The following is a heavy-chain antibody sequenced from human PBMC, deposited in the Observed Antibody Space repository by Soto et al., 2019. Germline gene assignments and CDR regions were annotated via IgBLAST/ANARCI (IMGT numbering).Heavy chain of an antibody. CDR2: IYYSGST. CDR3: ARDRRGYSSSWYYYYGMDV. J-gene: IGHJ6*02. V-gene: IGHV4-30-4*01. D-gene: IGHD6-13*01. Sequence: QVQLQESGPGLVKPSQTLSLTCTVSGGSISSGDYYWSWIRQPPGKGLEWIGYIYYSGSTYYNPSLKSRVTISVDTSKNQFSLKLSSVTAADTAVYYCARDRRGYSSSWYYYYGMDVWGQGTTVTVSS. CDR1: GGSISSGDYY.